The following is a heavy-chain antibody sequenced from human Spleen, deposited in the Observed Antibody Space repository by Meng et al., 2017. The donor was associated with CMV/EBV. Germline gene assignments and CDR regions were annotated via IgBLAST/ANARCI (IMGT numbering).Heavy chain of an antibody. CDR3: AKDGRGSSGGFYFDY. CDR2: VTWDGVTT. CDR1: RFTFDDYT. V-gene: IGHV3-43*01. J-gene: IGHJ4*02. Sequence: GESLKISCAASRFTFDDYTMHWVRQAPGKGLEWVSFVTWDGVTTFYADSVKGRFTISRDNSKNSLYLQMNSLRTEDTALYYCAKDGRGSSGGFYFDYWGQGTLVTVSS. D-gene: IGHD6-6*01.